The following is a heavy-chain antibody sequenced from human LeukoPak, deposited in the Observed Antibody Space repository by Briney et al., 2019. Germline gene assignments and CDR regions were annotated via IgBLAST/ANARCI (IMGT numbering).Heavy chain of an antibody. CDR1: GGSISSSSHY. CDR2: IHYSENT. Sequence: PETLSLTCTVSGGSISSSSHYWCWIRQPPGKGLEWIGSIHYSENTYYNPSLKSRVTISVDTSKNQFSLKLSSLTAADTAVYYCVRTAGYFDYWGQGTLVTVSS. D-gene: IGHD6-25*01. CDR3: VRTAGYFDY. J-gene: IGHJ4*02. V-gene: IGHV4-39*01.